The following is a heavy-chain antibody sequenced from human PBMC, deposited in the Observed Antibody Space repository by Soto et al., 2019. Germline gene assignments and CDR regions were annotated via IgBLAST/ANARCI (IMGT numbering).Heavy chain of an antibody. D-gene: IGHD6-13*01. CDR1: GGTFSSYA. V-gene: IGHV1-69*06. Sequence: GASVKVSCKASGGTFSSYAISWVRRAPGQGLEWMGGIIPIFGTANYAQKFQGRVTITADKSTSTAYMELSSLRSEDTAVYYCARVVWSAAGTANFDYWGQGTLVTVSS. J-gene: IGHJ4*02. CDR3: ARVVWSAAGTANFDY. CDR2: IIPIFGTA.